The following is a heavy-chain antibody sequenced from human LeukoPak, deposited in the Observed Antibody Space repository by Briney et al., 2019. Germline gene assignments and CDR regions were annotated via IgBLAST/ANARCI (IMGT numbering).Heavy chain of an antibody. J-gene: IGHJ5*02. CDR3: APLLRRLRVKYDFWSGYYHPNRNWFDP. D-gene: IGHD3-3*01. Sequence: SETLSLTCTVSGGSISSSSYYWGWIRQPPGKGLEWIGSIYYSGSTYYNPSLKSRVTISVDTSKNQFSLKLSSVTAADTAVYYCAPLLRRLRVKYDFWSGYYHPNRNWFDPWGQGTLVTVSS. V-gene: IGHV4-39*01. CDR2: IYYSGST. CDR1: GGSISSSSYY.